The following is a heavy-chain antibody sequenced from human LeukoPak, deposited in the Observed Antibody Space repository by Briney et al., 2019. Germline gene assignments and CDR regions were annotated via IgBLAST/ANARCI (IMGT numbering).Heavy chain of an antibody. V-gene: IGHV1-46*01. D-gene: IGHD4-17*01. Sequence: ASVKVSCKASGYIFTSYYMHWLRQAPGQGLEWVGLINPTGGSTTYAQNFHGRVTITRDTSPTPVYMEVSSLRSEDTAVYYCARDILALEGDYLFDYWGQGTLVTVSS. CDR2: INPTGGST. CDR3: ARDILALEGDYLFDY. J-gene: IGHJ4*02. CDR1: GYIFTSYY.